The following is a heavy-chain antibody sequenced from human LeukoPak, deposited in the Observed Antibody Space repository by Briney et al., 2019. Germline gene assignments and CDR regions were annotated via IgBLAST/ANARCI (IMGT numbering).Heavy chain of an antibody. CDR2: IYYSGST. Sequence: PSETLSLTCTVSGDSISSSYYYWGWLRQPPGTGLEWIGSIYYSGSTYYNPSLKSRVTMSVDTSNNQFSLKLTSVTAADTAVYFCARASGSMIVVHDAFDIWGQGTMVTVSS. D-gene: IGHD3-22*01. V-gene: IGHV4-39*07. J-gene: IGHJ3*02. CDR1: GDSISSSYYY. CDR3: ARASGSMIVVHDAFDI.